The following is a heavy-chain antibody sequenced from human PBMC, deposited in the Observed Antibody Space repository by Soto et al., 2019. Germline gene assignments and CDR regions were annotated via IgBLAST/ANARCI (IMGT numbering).Heavy chain of an antibody. Sequence: EVQLVESGGGLVQPGGSQRLSCAASGFTFSDHYMDWVRQAPGKGLGWVGRIRNKANSYTTDYAASVKGRFTISRDDSKDSLYLQMNSLKTEDTAIYYCAMDSGKGAYFDYWGHGTLATVSS. CDR3: AMDSGKGAYFDY. CDR2: IRNKANSYTT. D-gene: IGHD1-26*01. CDR1: GFTFSDHY. V-gene: IGHV3-72*01. J-gene: IGHJ4*01.